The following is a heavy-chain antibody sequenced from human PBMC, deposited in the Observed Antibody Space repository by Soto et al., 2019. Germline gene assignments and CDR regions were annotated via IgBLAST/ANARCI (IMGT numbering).Heavy chain of an antibody. CDR3: ARVVVTAIPLGYIDY. V-gene: IGHV4-39*01. J-gene: IGHJ4*02. Sequence: QLQLQESGPGLVKPSETLSLTCTVSGGSISSSSYYWGWIRQPPGKGLEWIGSIYYSGSTYYNPSLKSRVTISVDTSKNQFSLKLSSVTAADTAVYYCARVVVTAIPLGYIDYWGQGTLVTVSS. D-gene: IGHD2-21*02. CDR2: IYYSGST. CDR1: GGSISSSSYY.